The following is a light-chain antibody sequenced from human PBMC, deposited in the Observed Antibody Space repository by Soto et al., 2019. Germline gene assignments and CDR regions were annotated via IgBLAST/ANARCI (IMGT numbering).Light chain of an antibody. V-gene: IGKV3-15*01. CDR2: GAS. CDR3: QQYNKWPLT. CDR1: QSVSID. J-gene: IGKJ1*01. Sequence: EIVMTQSPATLSVSPGERATLSCRASQSVSIDLAWSQQTPGQAPRLLIYGASTRATGIPVRFSGSASGTEFTPPISSLQSEDFTVYYCQQYNKWPLTFGQGTKADIK.